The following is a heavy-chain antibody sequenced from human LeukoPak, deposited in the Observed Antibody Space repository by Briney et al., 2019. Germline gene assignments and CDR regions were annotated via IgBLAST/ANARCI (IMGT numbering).Heavy chain of an antibody. J-gene: IGHJ4*02. CDR1: GGSISNIYSY. V-gene: IGHV4-39*07. CDR2: TYYSENR. D-gene: IGHD5/OR15-5a*01. CDR3: ARGSLGREVSAFFKN. Sequence: SETLSLTCTVSGGSISNIYSYWAWIRQPPGKGLEWIATTYYSENRYYNPSLKSRVTISVDTSKNQFSLNLSSVTAADTAVYYCARGSLGREVSAFFKNWGQGILVTVSS.